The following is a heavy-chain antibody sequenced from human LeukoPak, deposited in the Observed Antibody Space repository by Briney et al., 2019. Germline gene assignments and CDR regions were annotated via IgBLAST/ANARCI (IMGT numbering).Heavy chain of an antibody. CDR3: AREWSRGYDILSFPFDP. CDR2: INAGNGNT. CDR1: GYTFTSYA. J-gene: IGHJ5*02. V-gene: IGHV1-3*01. D-gene: IGHD3-9*01. Sequence: RGASVKLSCKASGYTFTSYAMHWVRQAPGQRLEWMGWINAGNGNTKYSQKFQGRVTITRDTSASTAYMELSSLRSEDTAVYYCAREWSRGYDILSFPFDPWGQGSLVTVSS.